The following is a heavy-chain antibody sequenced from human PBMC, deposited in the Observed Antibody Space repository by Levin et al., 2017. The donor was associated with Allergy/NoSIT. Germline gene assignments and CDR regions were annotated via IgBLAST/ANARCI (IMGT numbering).Heavy chain of an antibody. CDR2: IYYSGST. CDR3: ARRQLWYGGGFDY. D-gene: IGHD3-10*01. V-gene: IGHV4-39*01. Sequence: GSLRLSCTVSGGSISSSSYYWGWIRQPPGKGLEWIGSIYYSGSTYYNPSLKSRVTISVDTSKNQFSLKLSSVTAADTAVYYCARRQLWYGGGFDYWGQGTLVTVSS. CDR1: GGSISSSSYY. J-gene: IGHJ4*02.